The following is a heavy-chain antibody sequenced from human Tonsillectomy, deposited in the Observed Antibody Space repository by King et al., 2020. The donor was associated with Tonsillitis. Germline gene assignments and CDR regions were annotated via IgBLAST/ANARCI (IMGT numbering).Heavy chain of an antibody. Sequence: QLVQSGGGVVQPVRSLRLSCAASGFTFSSYGMHWVRQAPGKGLEWVAVISYDGSNKYYADSVKGRFTISRDNSKNTLYLQMNSLRAEDTAVYYCAKVGGCSSTSCQSAFDIWGQGTMVTVSS. CDR1: GFTFSSYG. CDR3: AKVGGCSSTSCQSAFDI. J-gene: IGHJ3*02. V-gene: IGHV3-30*18. CDR2: ISYDGSNK. D-gene: IGHD2-2*01.